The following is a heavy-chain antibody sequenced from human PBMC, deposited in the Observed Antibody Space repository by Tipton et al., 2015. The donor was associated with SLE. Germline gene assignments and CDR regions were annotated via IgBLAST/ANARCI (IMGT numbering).Heavy chain of an antibody. CDR1: GGSFSGYY. CDR3: ARGHYDFWSGYYTGFDY. Sequence: TLSLTCAVYGGSFSGYYWSWIRQPPGKGLEWIGYIYYSGSTNYNPSLKSRVTISVDTSKNQFSLKLSSVTAADTAVYYCARGHYDFWSGYYTGFDYWGQGTLVTVSS. V-gene: IGHV4-59*12. CDR2: IYYSGST. J-gene: IGHJ4*02. D-gene: IGHD3-3*01.